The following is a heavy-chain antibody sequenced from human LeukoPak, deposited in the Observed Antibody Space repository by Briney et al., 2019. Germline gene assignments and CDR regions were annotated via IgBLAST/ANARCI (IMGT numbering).Heavy chain of an antibody. CDR1: GGSITNYY. CDR3: ARDTRLRFLEWLPIPPGTPYGMDV. CDR2: IYSSGTS. J-gene: IGHJ6*02. V-gene: IGHV4-4*07. D-gene: IGHD3-3*01. Sequence: SETLSLTCSVSGGSITNYYWSWIRQSAGQGLEWIGRIYSSGTSNYNPSLKSRVIMSIDTSKNQFSLKLSSVTAADTAVYYCARDTRLRFLEWLPIPPGTPYGMDVWGQGTTVTVSS.